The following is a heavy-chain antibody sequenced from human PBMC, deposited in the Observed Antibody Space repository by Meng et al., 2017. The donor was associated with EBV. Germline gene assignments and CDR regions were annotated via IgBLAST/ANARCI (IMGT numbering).Heavy chain of an antibody. CDR3: ATGGYDPRSASGN. CDR1: GFSFSSYG. J-gene: IGHJ4*02. Sequence: QVRLVESGGGVVQPGGSLRLSCAASGFSFSSYGMHWVRQAPGKGLEWVAMVSFDGSKKYYVESVKGRFTVSRHNPDNVLYLEMDSLRDEDTAFYYCATGGYDPRSASGNWGQGTLVTVSS. V-gene: IGHV3-33*05. D-gene: IGHD5-12*01. CDR2: VSFDGSKK.